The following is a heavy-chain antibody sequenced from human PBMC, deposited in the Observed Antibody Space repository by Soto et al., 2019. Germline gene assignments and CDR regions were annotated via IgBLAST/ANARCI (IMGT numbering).Heavy chain of an antibody. CDR1: GFTFSSYL. J-gene: IGHJ6*02. CDR2: INSDGSST. CDR3: ARRTSYYAPSGYYYGMDV. D-gene: IGHD1-26*01. Sequence: GGSLRLSCAASGFTFSSYLMHWVRQAPGKGLVWVSRINSDGSSTSYADSVKGRFTISRDNAKNTLYLQMNSLRAEDTAVYYCARRTSYYAPSGYYYGMDVWGQGTTVTVSS. V-gene: IGHV3-74*01.